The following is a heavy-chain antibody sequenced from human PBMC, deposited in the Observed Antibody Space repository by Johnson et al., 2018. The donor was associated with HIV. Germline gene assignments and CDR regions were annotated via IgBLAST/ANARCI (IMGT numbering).Heavy chain of an antibody. V-gene: IGHV3-66*02. CDR2: IYSGDNK. CDR1: GFSVSSYY. Sequence: VQLVESGGGLVQPGGSLRHSCAASGFSVSSYYMSWVRQAPGKGLEWVSSIYSGDNKYFADSVKGRFTISRDNSKNTLFLQMNSLRDADPAVYYCARGGGSWWGTEIDTFDIWGQGTVVTVSS. CDR3: ARGGGSWWGTEIDTFDI. J-gene: IGHJ3*02. D-gene: IGHD1/OR15-1a*01.